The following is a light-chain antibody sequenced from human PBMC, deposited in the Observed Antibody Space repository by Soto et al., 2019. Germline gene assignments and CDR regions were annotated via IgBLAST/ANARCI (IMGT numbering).Light chain of an antibody. J-gene: IGLJ1*01. CDR2: DLS. Sequence: QSALTQPRSVSGSPGQSVTISCTGTSSDVGAYNYVSWYKRHAGKGPKVIIHDLSARPSGVPDRFSASKSGNTASLTISGLKTEDKADYYCSSYAGNYVYVFGSGTKVTVL. CDR1: SSDVGAYNY. CDR3: SSYAGNYVYV. V-gene: IGLV2-11*01.